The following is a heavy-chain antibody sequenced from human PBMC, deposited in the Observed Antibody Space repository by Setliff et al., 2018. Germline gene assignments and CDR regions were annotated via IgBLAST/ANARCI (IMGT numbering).Heavy chain of an antibody. D-gene: IGHD2-8*01. CDR1: GGSFSGYY. CDR3: ARIDIVPMVYAG. J-gene: IGHJ3*01. Sequence: KTSETLSLTCAVYGGSFSGYYWSWIRQPPGKGLEWIGEIDHSGSTNYNPSLKSRVTISVDTSKNQFSLKLSSVTAADTAVYYCARIDIVPMVYAGWGQGTMVTVSS. CDR2: IDHSGST. V-gene: IGHV4-34*01.